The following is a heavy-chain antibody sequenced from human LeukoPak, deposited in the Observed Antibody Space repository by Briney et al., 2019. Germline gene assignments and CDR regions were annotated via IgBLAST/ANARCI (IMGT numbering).Heavy chain of an antibody. D-gene: IGHD2-2*03. V-gene: IGHV3-11*01. CDR2: ISSSGSTI. CDR1: GFTFSDYY. CDR3: ATHGSAHYYMDV. J-gene: IGHJ6*03. Sequence: GGSLRLSCAASGFTFSDYYMSWIRQAPGKGLEWVSYISSSGSTIYYADSVKGRFTISRDNSKNTLHLQMNSLRAEDTAVYYCATHGSAHYYMDVWGKGTTVTISS.